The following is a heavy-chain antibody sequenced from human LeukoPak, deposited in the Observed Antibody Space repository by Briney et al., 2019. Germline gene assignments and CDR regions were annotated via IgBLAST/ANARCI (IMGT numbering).Heavy chain of an antibody. CDR2: IGISGGGI. Sequence: GGSLRLSCIASGFTFSTYTMYWVRQAPGKGLEWVSIIGISGGGIHYADSVKGRFTISRDDSKNTLYLQMNSLRVDDTAVYYCAMDPSRGTDYWGQGVLVTVSS. V-gene: IGHV3-23*01. D-gene: IGHD3-10*01. CDR3: AMDPSRGTDY. J-gene: IGHJ4*02. CDR1: GFTFSTYT.